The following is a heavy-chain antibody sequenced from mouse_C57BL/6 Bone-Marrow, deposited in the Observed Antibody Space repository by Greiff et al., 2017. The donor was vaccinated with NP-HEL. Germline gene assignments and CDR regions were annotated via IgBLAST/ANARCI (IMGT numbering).Heavy chain of an antibody. CDR3: ARKPITTVVASDYFDY. CDR1: GYAFSSSW. V-gene: IGHV1-82*01. J-gene: IGHJ2*01. Sequence: QVQLQQSGPELVKPGASVKISCKASGYAFSSSWMNWVKQRPGKGLEWIGRIYPGDGDTNYNGKFKGKATLTADKSSSTAYMQLSSLTSEDSAVYFCARKPITTVVASDYFDYWGQGTTLTVSS. D-gene: IGHD1-1*01. CDR2: IYPGDGDT.